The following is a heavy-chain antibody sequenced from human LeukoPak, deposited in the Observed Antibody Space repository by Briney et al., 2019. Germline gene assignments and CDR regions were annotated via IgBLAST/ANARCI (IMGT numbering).Heavy chain of an antibody. CDR1: GYTFTSYY. V-gene: IGHV1-46*01. CDR3: ARDTEDFDY. Sequence: ASVKVSCKASGYTFTSYYIHWVRQAPGQGLEWMGIINPSGGSTTYAQKFQDRVTMTRDTSTSTVYMELSSLRSEDTAVYYCARDTEDFDYWGQGTLVTVSS. J-gene: IGHJ4*02. CDR2: INPSGGST.